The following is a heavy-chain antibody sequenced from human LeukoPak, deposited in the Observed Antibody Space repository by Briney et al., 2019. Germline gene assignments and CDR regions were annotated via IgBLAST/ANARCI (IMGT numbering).Heavy chain of an antibody. CDR2: TISRGTT. CDR1: GFTFTSDA. V-gene: IGHV3-23*01. D-gene: IGHD3-22*01. CDR3: AKETYYVSSGYYYPVAFDI. J-gene: IGHJ3*02. Sequence: GRSLRLSCVASGFTFTSDAMNWVRQAPGKGLEWVSSTISRGTTQYADSLKGRFTVSRDTSKSTLYLQMNSLRADDTAVYYCAKETYYVSSGYYYPVAFDIWGQGTMVTVSS.